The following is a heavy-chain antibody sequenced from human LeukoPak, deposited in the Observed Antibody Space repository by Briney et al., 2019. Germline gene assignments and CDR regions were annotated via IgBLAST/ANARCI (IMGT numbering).Heavy chain of an antibody. V-gene: IGHV3-48*04. CDR3: ARVTAVAAPWVY. D-gene: IGHD6-19*01. CDR2: ISSSGSTI. Sequence: GGSLRLSCAASGFTFSSYGMNWARQAPGKGLEWVSYISSSGSTIQYADSVEGRFTISRDNAKHSLYLQMNSLRAEDTAVYYCARVTAVAAPWVYLGQGTQVTVSS. J-gene: IGHJ4*02. CDR1: GFTFSSYG.